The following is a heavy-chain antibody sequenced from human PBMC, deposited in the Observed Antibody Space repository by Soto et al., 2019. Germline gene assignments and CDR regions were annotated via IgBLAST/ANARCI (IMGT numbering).Heavy chain of an antibody. D-gene: IGHD3-22*01. V-gene: IGHV1-18*04. Sequence: ASVKVSCNASGYTFTSYGITWERQAPGQGLEWMGWISAYNGNTNYAQKLQGRVTMTTDTSTSTAYMELRSLRSDDTAVYYCARGDHENYYDCSCYYPGYWGQGPLVTVCS. CDR2: ISAYNGNT. J-gene: IGHJ4*02. CDR3: ARGDHENYYDCSCYYPGY. CDR1: GYTFTSYG.